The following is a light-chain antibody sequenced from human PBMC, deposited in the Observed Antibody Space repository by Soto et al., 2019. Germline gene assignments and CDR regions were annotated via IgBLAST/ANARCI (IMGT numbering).Light chain of an antibody. CDR3: QQYGISPIT. CDR2: GAS. V-gene: IGKV3-20*01. CDR1: QSITSSY. J-gene: IGKJ5*01. Sequence: EIVLTQSPGTLSLSPGERATLSCRASQSITSSYLAWYQQKPGQAPRLLIYGASSRATGIPERFSGSGSGTDFTLTVSRLEPEDFAVFYCQQYGISPITFGQGTRLEIK.